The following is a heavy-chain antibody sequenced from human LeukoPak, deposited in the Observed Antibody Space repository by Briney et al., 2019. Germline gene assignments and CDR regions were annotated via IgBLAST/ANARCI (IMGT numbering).Heavy chain of an antibody. D-gene: IGHD3-22*01. CDR3: AREDYESYFFDY. CDR1: GFTFSRYW. CDR2: INSGGSDT. V-gene: IGHV3-74*01. J-gene: IGHJ4*02. Sequence: PGGSLRLSCAASGFTFSRYWMHWVRQAPGKGLVWVSRINSGGSDTTYADSVEGRFTISRDNAKNTLYLQMNSLRAEDTAVYYCAREDYESYFFDYWGQGALVTVSS.